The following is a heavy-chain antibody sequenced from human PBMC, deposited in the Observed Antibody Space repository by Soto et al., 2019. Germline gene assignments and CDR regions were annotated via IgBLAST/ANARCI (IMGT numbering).Heavy chain of an antibody. CDR3: AREGGHHHYFDY. Sequence: AAVKVSCKASGYTFTGYYMHWVRQAPGQGLEWMGWINPNSGGTNYAQKFQGRVTMTRDTSISTAYMELSRLRSDDTAVYYCAREGGHHHYFDYWGQGTLVTVSS. J-gene: IGHJ4*02. V-gene: IGHV1-2*02. CDR2: INPNSGGT. CDR1: GYTFTGYY. D-gene: IGHD2-15*01.